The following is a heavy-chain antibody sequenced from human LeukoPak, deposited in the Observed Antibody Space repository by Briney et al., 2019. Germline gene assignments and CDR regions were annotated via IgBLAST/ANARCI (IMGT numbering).Heavy chain of an antibody. CDR3: ARDLPVTTIDSCFDY. CDR1: GFTFSSYS. J-gene: IGHJ4*02. Sequence: PGGSLRLSCAASGFTFSSYSMNWVRQAPGKGLEWVSSISSSSSYIYYADSVKGRFTISRDNAKNSLYLQMNSLRAEDTAVYYCARDLPVTTIDSCFDYWGQGTLVTVSS. V-gene: IGHV3-21*01. D-gene: IGHD4-17*01. CDR2: ISSSSSYI.